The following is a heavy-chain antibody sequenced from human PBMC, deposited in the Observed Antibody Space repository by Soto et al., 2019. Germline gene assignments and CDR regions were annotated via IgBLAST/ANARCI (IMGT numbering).Heavy chain of an antibody. CDR2: IKQDGSEK. CDR3: ARPGYCSRSDCSDFDY. J-gene: IGHJ4*02. CDR1: GFTFSSYW. Sequence: GGSLRLSCAASGFTFSSYWMSWVRQAPGKGLEWVANIKQDGSEKYYVDSVKGRFTISRDNAKNSLYLQMNSLRAEDTAVYYCARPGYCSRSDCSDFDYWGQGTQVTVSS. D-gene: IGHD2-2*01. V-gene: IGHV3-7*01.